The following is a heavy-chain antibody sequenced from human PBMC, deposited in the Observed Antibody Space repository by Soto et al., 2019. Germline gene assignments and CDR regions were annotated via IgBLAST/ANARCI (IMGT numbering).Heavy chain of an antibody. CDR1: GGSISSGGYY. J-gene: IGHJ4*02. CDR2: IYYSGST. Sequence: QVQLQESGPGLVKPSQTLSLTCTVSGGSISSGGYYWSWIRQHPGKGLEWIGYIYYSGSTYYNPFLKSRGTISVDTSKNNLPLKLCSVTAADTAVYYCARGRGIVATINRSLLFDYWGQGTLVTVSS. V-gene: IGHV4-31*03. CDR3: ARGRGIVATINRSLLFDY. D-gene: IGHD5-12*01.